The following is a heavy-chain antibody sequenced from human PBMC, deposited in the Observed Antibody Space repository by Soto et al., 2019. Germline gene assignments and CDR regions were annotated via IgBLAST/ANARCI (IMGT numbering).Heavy chain of an antibody. Sequence: SETLSLTCTFSGGSISSGDYYLSWIRQPPGKGLEWIGYIYYSGSTYYNPSLKSRVTISVDTSKNQFSLRLCSVTAADTAVYYCARLRAGPDNGWYWAFDYWGQGTLVTVSS. D-gene: IGHD6-19*01. CDR2: IYYSGST. CDR1: GGSISSGDYY. J-gene: IGHJ4*02. V-gene: IGHV4-30-4*01. CDR3: ARLRAGPDNGWYWAFDY.